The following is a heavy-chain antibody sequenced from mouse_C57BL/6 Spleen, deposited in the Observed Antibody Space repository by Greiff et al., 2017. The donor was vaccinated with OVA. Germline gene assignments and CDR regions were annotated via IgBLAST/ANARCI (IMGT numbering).Heavy chain of an antibody. J-gene: IGHJ2*01. D-gene: IGHD1-1*01. CDR1: GYTFTSYW. CDR3: AREYYGLDYFDY. V-gene: IGHV1-64*01. Sequence: QVQLKQPGAELVKPGASVKLSCKASGYTFTSYWMHWVKQRPGQGLEWIGMIHPNSGSTNYNEKFKSKATLTVDKSSSTAYMQLSSLTSEDSAVYYCAREYYGLDYFDYWGQGTTLTVSS. CDR2: IHPNSGST.